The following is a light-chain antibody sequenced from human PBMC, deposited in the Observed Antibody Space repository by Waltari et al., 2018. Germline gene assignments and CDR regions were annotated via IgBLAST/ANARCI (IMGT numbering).Light chain of an antibody. CDR1: QSVSSNY. V-gene: IGKV3-20*01. CDR3: QHYDSSFT. J-gene: IGKJ3*01. Sequence: EIVLTQSPGTLSLSPGERATLSCRASQSVSSNYLAWYQQKSGQAPRLLFYGSSSRATGIPGRFSGSGSGTVFTLTISRLEPEDFAVYYYQHYDSSFTFGPGTKVDIK. CDR2: GSS.